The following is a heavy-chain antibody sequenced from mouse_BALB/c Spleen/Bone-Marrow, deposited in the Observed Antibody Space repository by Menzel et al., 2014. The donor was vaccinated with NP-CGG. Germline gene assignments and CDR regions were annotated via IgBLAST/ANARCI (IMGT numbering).Heavy chain of an antibody. D-gene: IGHD1-1*01. CDR1: GFTFSSYG. V-gene: IGHV5-6-3*01. J-gene: IGHJ1*01. CDR3: ARVYGWYFDV. Sequence: EVKLMESGGGLVQPGGSLKLSCVASGFTFSSYGMSWVRQNPDKRLELVATINNNGGSTYYPDSVKGQFTISRDNAKNTLYLQMSGLKSEDTAMYYCARVYGWYFDVWGAGTTVTVSS. CDR2: INNNGGST.